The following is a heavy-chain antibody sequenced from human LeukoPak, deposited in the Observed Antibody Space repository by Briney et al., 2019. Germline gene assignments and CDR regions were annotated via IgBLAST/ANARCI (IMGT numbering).Heavy chain of an antibody. Sequence: SETLSLTCAVYGGSFSGYYWSWIRQPPGKGLEWIGEINHSGSTNYNPSLKSRVTISVDTSKNQSSLKLSSVTAADTAVYYCARGDYGSGTYLWGSWGQGILVTVSP. V-gene: IGHV4-34*01. D-gene: IGHD3-10*01. CDR1: GGSFSGYY. J-gene: IGHJ5*02. CDR2: INHSGST. CDR3: ARGDYGSGTYLWGS.